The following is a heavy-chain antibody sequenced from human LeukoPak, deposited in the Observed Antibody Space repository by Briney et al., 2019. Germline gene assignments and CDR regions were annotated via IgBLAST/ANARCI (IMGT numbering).Heavy chain of an antibody. J-gene: IGHJ4*02. Sequence: GGSLRLSCAASGFTFSSYWMSWVRQAPGKGLEWVSGISWNSGSIGYAGSVKGRFTISRDNAKNSLYLQMNSLRAEDTALYYCAKDKGSNYGYSDYWGQGTLVTVSS. D-gene: IGHD4-11*01. CDR2: ISWNSGSI. CDR3: AKDKGSNYGYSDY. V-gene: IGHV3-9*01. CDR1: GFTFSSYW.